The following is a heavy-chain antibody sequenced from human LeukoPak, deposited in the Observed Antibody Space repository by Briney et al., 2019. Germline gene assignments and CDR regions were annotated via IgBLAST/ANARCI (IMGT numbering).Heavy chain of an antibody. J-gene: IGHJ4*02. CDR3: ARDTQWLFEY. Sequence: GGSRRLSCAASGFTFTPYGMHWVRQAPGKGLEWVAYISSRSSNIDYEDSVRGRFTISRDNDKNSVYLQMNSLRAEDTAVYYCARDTQWLFEYWGQGTLVTVSS. D-gene: IGHD6-19*01. V-gene: IGHV3-48*01. CDR2: ISSRSSNI. CDR1: GFTFTPYG.